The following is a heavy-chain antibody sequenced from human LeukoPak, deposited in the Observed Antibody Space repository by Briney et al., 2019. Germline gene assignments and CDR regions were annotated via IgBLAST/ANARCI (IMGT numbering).Heavy chain of an antibody. Sequence: ASVKVSCKASGYTFTSYYMHWVRQAPGQGLEWMGIINPSGGSTSYAQKFQGGVTFISNTSATTAFMELSSLRSEDAAVYYCARDSGSGNNDYWGQGTLVTVSS. V-gene: IGHV1-46*01. D-gene: IGHD1-26*01. J-gene: IGHJ4*02. CDR3: ARDSGSGNNDY. CDR2: INPSGGST. CDR1: GYTFTSYY.